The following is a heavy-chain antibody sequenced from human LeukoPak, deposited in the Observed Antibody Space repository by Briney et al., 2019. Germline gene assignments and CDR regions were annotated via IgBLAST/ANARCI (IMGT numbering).Heavy chain of an antibody. Sequence: PSGTLSLTCTVSGYSISSGYYWGWIRQPPGKGLEWIGSIYHSGSTYYNPSLKSRVTISVDTSKNQFSLKLSSVTAADTAVYYCARSSSLGESWGQGTLVTVSS. D-gene: IGHD3-16*01. CDR2: IYHSGST. J-gene: IGHJ4*02. CDR1: GYSISSGYY. V-gene: IGHV4-38-2*02. CDR3: ARSSSLGES.